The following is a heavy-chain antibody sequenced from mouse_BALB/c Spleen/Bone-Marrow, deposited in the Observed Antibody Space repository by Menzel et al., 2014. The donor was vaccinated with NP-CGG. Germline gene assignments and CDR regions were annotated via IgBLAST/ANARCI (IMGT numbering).Heavy chain of an antibody. CDR1: GYTFTSSW. Sequence: VQLQQSGSVLVRPGASVKLSCKASGYTFTSSWMHWAKQRPGQGLEWIGEIHPNSGNTNYNEKFKGKATLTVDTSSSTAYVDLSSLTSEDSAVYYCARGATAHDYWGQGTTLTVSS. CDR2: IHPNSGNT. CDR3: ARGATAHDY. V-gene: IGHV1S130*01. J-gene: IGHJ2*01. D-gene: IGHD1-2*01.